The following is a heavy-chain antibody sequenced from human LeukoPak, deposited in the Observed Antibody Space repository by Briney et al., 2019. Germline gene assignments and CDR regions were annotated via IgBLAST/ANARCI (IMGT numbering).Heavy chain of an antibody. CDR1: GFTVSGNY. J-gene: IGHJ4*02. Sequence: GGSLRLSCAVSGFTVSGNYMSWVRQAPGKGLEWVSLIYSGDTTLYADSVKGRFTISRDISKNTVYLQMNSLRAEDTAVYYCARRAGGYSHPYDYWGQGILVAVSS. CDR3: ARRAGGYSHPYDY. D-gene: IGHD4-23*01. CDR2: IYSGDTT. V-gene: IGHV3-53*01.